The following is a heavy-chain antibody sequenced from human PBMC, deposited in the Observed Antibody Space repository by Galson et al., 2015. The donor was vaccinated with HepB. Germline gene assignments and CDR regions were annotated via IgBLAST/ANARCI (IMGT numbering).Heavy chain of an antibody. Sequence: SLRLSCAASGFTFRSYSMNWVRQAPGKGLEWVSYISSSSNTIYYADSVKGRFTISRDNAKNSLYLQMNSLRAEDTAVYYCARVRRSLSGESDYWGQGALVTVSS. CDR2: ISSSSNTI. CDR3: ARVRRSLSGESDY. V-gene: IGHV3-48*01. J-gene: IGHJ4*02. D-gene: IGHD3-10*02. CDR1: GFTFRSYS.